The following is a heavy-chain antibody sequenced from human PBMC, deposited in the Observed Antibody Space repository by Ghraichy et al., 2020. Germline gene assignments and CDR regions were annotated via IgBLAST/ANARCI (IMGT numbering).Heavy chain of an antibody. CDR3: AKGGVYDSSVSDAFDI. J-gene: IGHJ3*02. Sequence: GGSLRLSCAASGFTFSSYAMTWVRQAPGKGLEWVSAISGSGGNTYYADSVKGRFTISRDNSNNTLYLQMNSLRAEDTALYYCAKGGVYDSSVSDAFDIWGQGTMVTVSS. CDR2: ISGSGGNT. CDR1: GFTFSSYA. D-gene: IGHD3-22*01. V-gene: IGHV3-23*01.